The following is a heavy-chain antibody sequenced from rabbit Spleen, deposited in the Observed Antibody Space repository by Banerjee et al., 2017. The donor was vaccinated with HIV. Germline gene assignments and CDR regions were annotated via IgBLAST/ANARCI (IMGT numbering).Heavy chain of an antibody. CDR3: ARDTGSSFSSYGMDL. D-gene: IGHD8-1*01. V-gene: IGHV1S45*01. J-gene: IGHJ6*01. CDR1: GFSFTDRDV. CDR2: INTATGKA. Sequence: QEQLEESGGGLVKPEGSLTLTCKASGFSFTDRDVMCWVRQAPGKGLEWIACINTATGKAVYASWAKGRFTISKTSSTTVTQQMTSLTVADTATYFCARDTGSSFSSYGMDLWGQGTLVTVS.